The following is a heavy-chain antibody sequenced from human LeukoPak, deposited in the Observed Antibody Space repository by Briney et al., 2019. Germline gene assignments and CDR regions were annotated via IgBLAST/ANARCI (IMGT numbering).Heavy chain of an antibody. CDR1: GFPLSSYA. J-gene: IGHJ4*02. CDR2: TSSSDAGT. Sequence: GGSLRLSCAAFGFPLSSYAMSWVRQAPGKGLEWVSATSSSDAGTYHADSVRGRFTISRDNSKNTLYPQMNSLRVEDTAVYFXXXAPVTSCRGAYCYPFDYWGQGTLVTVSS. D-gene: IGHD2-21*01. CDR3: XXAPVTSCRGAYCYPFDY. V-gene: IGHV3-23*01.